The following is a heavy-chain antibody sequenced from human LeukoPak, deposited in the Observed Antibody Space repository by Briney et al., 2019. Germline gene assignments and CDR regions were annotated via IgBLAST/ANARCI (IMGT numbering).Heavy chain of an antibody. CDR3: ARGPFEHDSSGHYYYYGMDV. CDR1: RFTFSSYW. CDR2: IKQDGSEK. J-gene: IGHJ6*02. Sequence: GGSLRLSCAASRFTFSSYWMSWVRQAPGKGLEWVANIKQDGSEKYYVDSVKGRFTISRDNAKNSLYLQMNSLRVEDTAVYYCARGPFEHDSSGHYYYYGMDVWGQGTTVTVSS. V-gene: IGHV3-7*01. D-gene: IGHD3-22*01.